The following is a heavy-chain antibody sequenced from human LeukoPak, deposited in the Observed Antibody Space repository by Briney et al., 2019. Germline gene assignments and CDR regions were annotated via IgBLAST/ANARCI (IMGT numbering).Heavy chain of an antibody. Sequence: PGGSLRLSCAASGFTVSSNYMSWVRQAPGKGLEWVSVIYSGGSTYYADSVKGRFTISRDNSKNTLYLQMNSLRAEDTAVYYCVRVTSGWSHPFDYWGQGTLVTVSS. J-gene: IGHJ4*02. CDR2: IYSGGST. V-gene: IGHV3-53*01. CDR1: GFTVSSNY. D-gene: IGHD6-19*01. CDR3: VRVTSGWSHPFDY.